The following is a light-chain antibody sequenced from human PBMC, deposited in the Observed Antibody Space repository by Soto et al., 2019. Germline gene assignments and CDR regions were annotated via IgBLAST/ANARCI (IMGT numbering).Light chain of an antibody. J-gene: IGKJ4*01. CDR1: QGIGSW. V-gene: IGKV1-12*01. Sequence: DIQMTQSPSSVSASVGDRVTITCRATQGIGSWLAWYQQKPGKAPNLLIYDASKLKSGVPSRFRGSGSGTDFSLTISSLQPEDFGTYYCQQANSFPHSLGGGTKVDIK. CDR3: QQANSFPHS. CDR2: DAS.